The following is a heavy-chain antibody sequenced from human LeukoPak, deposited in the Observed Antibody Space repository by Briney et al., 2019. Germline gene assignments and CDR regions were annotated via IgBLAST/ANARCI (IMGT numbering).Heavy chain of an antibody. V-gene: IGHV3-74*01. CDR2: INSDGSGT. J-gene: IGHJ4*02. CDR1: GFTFSSYA. Sequence: GGSLRLXCAASGFTFSSYAMSWVRQAPGKGLVWVSRINSDGSGTSYADSVKGRFTISRDNAKNTLYLQMNSLRAEDTAVYYCAEGIAAAGIDYWGQGTLVTVSS. D-gene: IGHD6-13*01. CDR3: AEGIAAAGIDY.